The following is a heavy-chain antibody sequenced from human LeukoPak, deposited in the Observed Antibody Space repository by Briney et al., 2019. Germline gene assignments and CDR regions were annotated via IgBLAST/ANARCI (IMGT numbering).Heavy chain of an antibody. CDR2: ISDDGSNK. Sequence: GGSLRLSCAASGFTFSSYAMHWVRQAPGKGLEWVAVISDDGSNKYYVDSVKGRFTISRDNSKNTLYLQMNSLRVEDTAVYYCAREEEEGKTDAFDIWGQGTKVTVSS. CDR1: GFTFSSYA. CDR3: AREEEEGKTDAFDI. D-gene: IGHD3-10*01. V-gene: IGHV3-30*04. J-gene: IGHJ3*02.